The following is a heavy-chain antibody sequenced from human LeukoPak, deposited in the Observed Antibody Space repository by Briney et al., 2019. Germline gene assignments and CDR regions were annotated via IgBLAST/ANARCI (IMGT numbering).Heavy chain of an antibody. D-gene: IGHD2-8*01. V-gene: IGHV1-46*01. J-gene: IGHJ6*02. CDR3: AREDVVLVDAVRYQYYGMDV. CDR2: INPSGGST. CDR1: GYNFISYY. Sequence: ASVKVSCKASGYNFISYYMHWARQAPGQGLEWMGIINPSGGSTSYAQKFQDRVTMTRDTSTSTVYMELSSLKSEDTAVYYCAREDVVLVDAVRYQYYGMDVWDQGTTVTVSS.